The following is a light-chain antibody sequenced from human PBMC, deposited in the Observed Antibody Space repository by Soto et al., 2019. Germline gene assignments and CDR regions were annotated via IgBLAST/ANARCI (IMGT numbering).Light chain of an antibody. Sequence: EIVLTQSPGTLSFSPGETATLSCRASHSLTSSYLAWYQQKPGQAPRLLIYGASRRATGFPARFSGSGSGTDFTLTITSLQSEDFATYYCQQYYFYAHTFGPGTKVDNK. J-gene: IGKJ3*01. CDR1: HSLTSSY. CDR3: QQYYFYAHT. V-gene: IGKV3-20*01. CDR2: GAS.